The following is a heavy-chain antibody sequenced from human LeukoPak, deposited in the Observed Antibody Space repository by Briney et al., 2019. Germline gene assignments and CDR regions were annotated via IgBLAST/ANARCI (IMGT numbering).Heavy chain of an antibody. V-gene: IGHV3-23*01. CDR1: GFTFNIYA. CDR2: ISASGGTT. J-gene: IGHJ5*01. D-gene: IGHD2-2*01. CDR3: AKEPREYCSSTSCPNWFDS. Sequence: GGSLRLSCAASGFTFNIYAMCCVREAPGRGVEWVSPISASGGTTYYADSVNGRFTISRDNSENTLFLQMNSLRAEDTAVYYGAKEPREYCSSTSCPNWFDSWGQGTLVTVSS.